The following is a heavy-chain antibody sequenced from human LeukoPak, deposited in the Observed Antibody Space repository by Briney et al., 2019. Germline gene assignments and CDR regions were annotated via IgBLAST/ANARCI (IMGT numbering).Heavy chain of an antibody. CDR2: IYYSGST. J-gene: IGHJ2*01. CDR1: GGSISSADYY. D-gene: IGHD3-22*01. V-gene: IGHV4-30-4*08. CDR3: AGYYGSGVYSSYWYFDL. Sequence: SETLSLTCTVSGGSISSADYYWSWIRQPPGKGLEWIGYIYYSGSTYYNPSLKRRVTISRDTSKNQFSLRLNSVTAADTAVYYCAGYYGSGVYSSYWYFDLWGRGTLVTVSS.